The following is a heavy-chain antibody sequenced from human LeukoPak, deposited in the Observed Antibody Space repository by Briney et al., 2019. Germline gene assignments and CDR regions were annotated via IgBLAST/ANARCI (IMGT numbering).Heavy chain of an antibody. CDR3: ANPFGVVVAATHGAFDI. Sequence: GGSLRLSCAASGFTFSSYAMHWVRQAPGKGLEWVAVISYDGSNKYYADSVKGRFTISRDNSKNTLYLQMNSLRAEDTAVYYCANPFGVVVAATHGAFDIWGQGTMVTVSS. V-gene: IGHV3-30-3*01. J-gene: IGHJ3*02. D-gene: IGHD2-15*01. CDR2: ISYDGSNK. CDR1: GFTFSSYA.